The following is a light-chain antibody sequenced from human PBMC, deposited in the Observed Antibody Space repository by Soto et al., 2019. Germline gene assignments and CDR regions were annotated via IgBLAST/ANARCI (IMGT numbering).Light chain of an antibody. Sequence: DIQMTQSNSTLSASVGDRFTITCLASQSIDTWLAWYQQKPKRVPKLLIYDASSLESGVPLRFRGGGSGTEFTLTISSLQPDDFASYYCQQYNPYSPWTFGQGTKVDTK. CDR1: QSIDTW. V-gene: IGKV1-5*01. CDR2: DAS. J-gene: IGKJ1*01. CDR3: QQYNPYSPWT.